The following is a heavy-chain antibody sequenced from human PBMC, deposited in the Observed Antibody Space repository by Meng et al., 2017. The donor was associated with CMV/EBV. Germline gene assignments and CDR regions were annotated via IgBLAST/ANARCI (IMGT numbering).Heavy chain of an antibody. J-gene: IGHJ4*02. Sequence: GESLKISCEASGFIFSTYSVNWVRQAPGKGLEWLSYVGSTTSVVYYADSVKGRFTISRDNAKNSLYLQMSSLRVEDTAVYYCARDLGYCSGGSCYSYYFDYWGQGTLVTVSS. CDR2: VGSTTSVV. CDR3: ARDLGYCSGGSCYSYYFDY. D-gene: IGHD2-15*01. V-gene: IGHV3-48*01. CDR1: GFIFSTYS.